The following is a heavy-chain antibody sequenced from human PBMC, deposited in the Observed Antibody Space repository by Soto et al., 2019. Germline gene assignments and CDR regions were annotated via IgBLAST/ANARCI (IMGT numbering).Heavy chain of an antibody. D-gene: IGHD2-2*01. CDR1: GFTFDAYA. J-gene: IGHJ4*02. V-gene: IGHV3-9*01. CDR3: AKGTLYQLLTFSYFDY. Sequence: EVQLGESGGGLVQPGRSLRLSCAASGFTFDAYAMHWVRQATGKCLEWVSGISWNSGSIGYADSVKGRFTISGDNDQNSLYLQMNSLRAEDTALYYCAKGTLYQLLTFSYFDYWGQGTLVTVSS. CDR2: ISWNSGSI.